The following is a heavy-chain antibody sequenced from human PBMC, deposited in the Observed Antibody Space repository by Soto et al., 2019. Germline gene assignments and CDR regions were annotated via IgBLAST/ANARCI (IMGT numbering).Heavy chain of an antibody. CDR1: GFPFSNYA. J-gene: IGHJ6*02. Sequence: EVQLLESGGGLVKPGGSLRLPCAVSGFPFSNYAMTWARQAPGKGLEWVSSISGDGGTIYYAASVKGRFTISRDNSKNMVYLQMNSLRAEDTAVYFCAIGVQSWLNSDPYYYYAMAVWGQGTTVTVSS. CDR2: ISGDGGTI. CDR3: AIGVQSWLNSDPYYYYAMAV. V-gene: IGHV3-23*01. D-gene: IGHD6-19*01.